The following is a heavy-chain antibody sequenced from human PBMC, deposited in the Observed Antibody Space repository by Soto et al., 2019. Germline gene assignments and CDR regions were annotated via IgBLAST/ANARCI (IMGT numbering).Heavy chain of an antibody. CDR3: ATHDSRYFDWYWPVDV. Sequence: SETLSLTCTVSGGSVSSGSYYWSWIRQPPGKGLEWIGYIYYSGSTNYNPSLKSRVTISVDTSKNQFSLKLSSVTAADTAVYYCATHDSRYFDWYWPVDVWGQGTTVTVSS. V-gene: IGHV4-61*01. J-gene: IGHJ6*02. D-gene: IGHD3-9*01. CDR1: GGSVSSGSYY. CDR2: IYYSGST.